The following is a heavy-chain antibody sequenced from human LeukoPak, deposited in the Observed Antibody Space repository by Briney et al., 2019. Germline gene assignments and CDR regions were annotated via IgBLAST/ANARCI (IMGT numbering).Heavy chain of an antibody. V-gene: IGHV4-59*08. Sequence: SETLSLTCTVSGASITTCYWSWIRQPPGKGLEWIAYIYYTGSTNCNPSLKSRVTISVDTSKNQVSLKLTSVTAADTAVYYCARHYSITGGRLSGYWLDPWGQGTLVTVSS. CDR2: IYYTGST. J-gene: IGHJ5*02. CDR1: GASITTCY. D-gene: IGHD7-27*01. CDR3: ARHYSITGGRLSGYWLDP.